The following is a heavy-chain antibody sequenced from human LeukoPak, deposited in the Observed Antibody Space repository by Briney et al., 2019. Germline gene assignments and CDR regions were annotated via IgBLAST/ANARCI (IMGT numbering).Heavy chain of an antibody. J-gene: IGHJ5*02. CDR1: GFTFSSYE. V-gene: IGHV3-48*03. Sequence: GESLRLSCAASGFTFSSYEMNWVRQAPGKGLEWVSYISSTGTTIYYADSVKGRLTISRDNAKNSLYLQMNSLRAEDTAVYYCARGKEYSSSWFGFVRSNWFDPWGQGTLVTVSS. CDR2: ISSTGTTI. CDR3: ARGKEYSSSWFGFVRSNWFDP. D-gene: IGHD6-13*01.